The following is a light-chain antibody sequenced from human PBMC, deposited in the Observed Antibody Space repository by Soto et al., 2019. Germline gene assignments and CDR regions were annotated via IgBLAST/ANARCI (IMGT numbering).Light chain of an antibody. CDR2: GTN. J-gene: IGLJ2*01. CDR1: RSNIGGYNY. V-gene: IGLV1-47*02. Sequence: QSVLTQPPSASGTPGQRVTISCSGGRSNIGGYNYVYWFQQYPGTAPKVLVFGTNLRPSGVPDRFSASKPGTSGSLTISGLRFEDEADYYCAAWDDSLRVVLFGGGTQRTVL. CDR3: AAWDDSLRVVL.